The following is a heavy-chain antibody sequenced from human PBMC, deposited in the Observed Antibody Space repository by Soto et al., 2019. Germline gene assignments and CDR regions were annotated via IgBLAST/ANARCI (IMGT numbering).Heavy chain of an antibody. V-gene: IGHV1-18*01. CDR3: ARDEGGYDILTGYYKAHHFDY. Sequence: QVHLEQSGAEVKKPGDSVKVSCKASGYTFTHFYITWVRQAPGQGLEWMGAISPHNFNTNFAQKFQGRVTLTTDTSTNTAYMELRSLTSDDTSVYYCARDEGGYDILTGYYKAHHFDYWGQGVLVNVSS. D-gene: IGHD3-9*01. CDR2: ISPHNFNT. J-gene: IGHJ4*02. CDR1: GYTFTHFY.